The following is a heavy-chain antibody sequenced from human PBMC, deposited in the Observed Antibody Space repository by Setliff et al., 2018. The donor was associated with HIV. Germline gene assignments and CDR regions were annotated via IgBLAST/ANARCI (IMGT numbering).Heavy chain of an antibody. CDR2: IYYTGRT. Sequence: SETLSLTCTVSGGSISTYYWSWIRQAPGRGLEWIGYIYYTGRTNYNPSLKSRVTFTRDTFASTAYMELSSLRSEDTAVYYCARPVGAMGFDPWGQGTLVTVSS. V-gene: IGHV4-59*08. J-gene: IGHJ5*02. D-gene: IGHD1-26*01. CDR1: GGSISTYY. CDR3: ARPVGAMGFDP.